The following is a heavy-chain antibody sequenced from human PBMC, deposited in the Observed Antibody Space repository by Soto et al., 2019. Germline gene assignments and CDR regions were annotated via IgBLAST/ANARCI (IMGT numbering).Heavy chain of an antibody. Sequence: GGSLRLSCAASGFTFSSYAMSWVRQAPGKGLEWVSAINGSGGSTYYADSVKGRFTISRDNSKNTLYLQMNSLRAEDTAVYYCAKARGYSGYDYSWFDPRGQGTLVTVSS. CDR1: GFTFSSYA. D-gene: IGHD5-12*01. J-gene: IGHJ5*02. CDR2: INGSGGST. V-gene: IGHV3-23*01. CDR3: AKARGYSGYDYSWFDP.